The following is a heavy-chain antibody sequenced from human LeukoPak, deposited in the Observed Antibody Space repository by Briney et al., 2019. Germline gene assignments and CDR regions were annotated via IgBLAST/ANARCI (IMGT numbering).Heavy chain of an antibody. V-gene: IGHV3-48*01. CDR1: GFTFSSYS. CDR3: ARDRRSGSYGGMFDY. Sequence: PGGSLRLSCAASGFTFSSYSMNWVRQAPGKGLEWVSYISSSSSTIYYADSVKGRFTISRDNAKNSLYLQMNSLRAEDTAVYYCARDRRSGSYGGMFDYWGQGTLVTVPS. J-gene: IGHJ4*02. D-gene: IGHD3-10*01. CDR2: ISSSSSTI.